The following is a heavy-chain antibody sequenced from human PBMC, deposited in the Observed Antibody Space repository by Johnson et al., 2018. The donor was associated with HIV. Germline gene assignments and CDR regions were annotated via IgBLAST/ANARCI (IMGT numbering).Heavy chain of an antibody. CDR2: IWYDGSNK. CDR3: AREGDSSGMVFLDAFDI. CDR1: FSFSSYG. J-gene: IGHJ3*02. D-gene: IGHD3-22*01. V-gene: IGHV3-30*02. Sequence: QVQLVESGGGVVQPGGSLRLSCRFSFSSYGMHWVRQAPGKGLEWVAFIWYDGSNKYYADSVKGRFTISRDNSKNTLYLQMNSLRAEDTAVYYCAREGDSSGMVFLDAFDIWGQGTMVTVSS.